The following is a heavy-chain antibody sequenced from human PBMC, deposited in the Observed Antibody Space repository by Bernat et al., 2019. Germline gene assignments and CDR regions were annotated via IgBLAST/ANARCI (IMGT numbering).Heavy chain of an antibody. CDR1: GFNFKNFG. V-gene: IGHV3-23*01. CDR3: AKSSAWSHWYFDP. J-gene: IGHJ2*01. CDR2: ISSGGTT. Sequence: EMQLLESGGGLVQPGGFLRLFCAASGFNFKNFGMSWVRQAPGRGLEWVSPISSGGTTYYADSVKGRFTISRDNNNNTVYLQLNSLSVEDTAVYYCAKSSAWSHWYFDPWGRGSLVTVSS. D-gene: IGHD6-6*01.